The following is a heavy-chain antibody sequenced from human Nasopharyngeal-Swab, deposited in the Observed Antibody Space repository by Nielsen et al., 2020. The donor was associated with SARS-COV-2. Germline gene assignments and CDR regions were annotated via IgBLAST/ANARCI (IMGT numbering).Heavy chain of an antibody. V-gene: IGHV1-69*13. D-gene: IGHD2-21*02. CDR2: IIPIFGTA. CDR1: GGAFSSDT. Sequence: SVKVSCKASGGAFSSDTTSWVRQAPGQGLGWMGGIIPIFGTANYAQKFQGRVTITADESTSTAYMELSSLRAVDTAVYYCARDPCGGDCYLDKGFDYWGQGTLVTVSS. J-gene: IGHJ4*02. CDR3: ARDPCGGDCYLDKGFDY.